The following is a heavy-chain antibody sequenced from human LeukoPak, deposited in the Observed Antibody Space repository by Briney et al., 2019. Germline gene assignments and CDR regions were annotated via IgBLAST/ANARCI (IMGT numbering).Heavy chain of an antibody. J-gene: IGHJ4*02. Sequence: ASVKVSCKASGYTITSYGISWVRQAPGQGLEWMGWISAYNGNTNYAQKLQGRVTMTTDTSTSTAYMELRSLRSDDTAVYYCARENWAGATSYFDYWGQGTLVTVSS. CDR1: GYTITSYG. V-gene: IGHV1-18*01. CDR2: ISAYNGNT. CDR3: ARENWAGATSYFDY. D-gene: IGHD1-26*01.